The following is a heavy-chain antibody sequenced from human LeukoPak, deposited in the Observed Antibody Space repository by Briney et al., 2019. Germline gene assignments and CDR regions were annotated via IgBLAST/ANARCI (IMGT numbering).Heavy chain of an antibody. J-gene: IGHJ4*02. D-gene: IGHD3-3*01. Sequence: PGASVTVSCKASGYTFTSYGISWVRRAPGQGLEWMGWISAYNGNTNYAQKLQGRVTMTTDTSTSTAYMELRSLRSDDTAVYYCARGSLTYYDFWSGYSPFDYWGQGTLVTVSS. CDR1: GYTFTSYG. CDR2: ISAYNGNT. CDR3: ARGSLTYYDFWSGYSPFDY. V-gene: IGHV1-18*01.